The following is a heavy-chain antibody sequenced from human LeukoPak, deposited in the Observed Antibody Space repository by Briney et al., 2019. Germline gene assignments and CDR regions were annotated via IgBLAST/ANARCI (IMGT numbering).Heavy chain of an antibody. CDR2: ISSSSSYI. CDR3: ARDHGYYGSTNYFDY. CDR1: GFTFSTDD. V-gene: IGHV3-21*01. J-gene: IGHJ4*02. Sequence: PGGSLRLSCAASGFTFSTDDMTWVRQAPGKGLEWVSSISSSSSYIYYADSVKGRFTISRDNAKNSLYLQMNSLRAEDTAVYYCARDHGYYGSTNYFDYWGQGTLVTVSS. D-gene: IGHD3-10*01.